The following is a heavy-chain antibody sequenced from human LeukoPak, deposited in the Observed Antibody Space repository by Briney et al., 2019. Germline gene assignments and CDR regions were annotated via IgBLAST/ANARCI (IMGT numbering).Heavy chain of an antibody. CDR2: IYPGDSDV. CDR1: GYTFSNFW. CDR3: TRDDSHGLKETAFAFNI. D-gene: IGHD3-22*01. J-gene: IGHJ3*02. V-gene: IGHV5-51*01. Sequence: GESLKISCKGSGYTFSNFWIGWVRQMPGKGLEWMGIIYPGDSDVRYSPSFRGQVTFSADKSIDTAYLQWSSLKASDTAMYYCTRDDSHGLKETAFAFNIWGQGTMVTVSS.